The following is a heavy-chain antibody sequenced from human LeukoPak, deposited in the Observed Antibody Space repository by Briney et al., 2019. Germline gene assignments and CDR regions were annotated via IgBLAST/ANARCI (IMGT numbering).Heavy chain of an antibody. J-gene: IGHJ4*02. D-gene: IGHD3-10*01. CDR2: INWNGGST. CDR1: GFTFDDYG. CDR3: ARVAQGYYGSGSYHFDY. Sequence: GGSLRLSCAASGFTFDDYGMSWVRQAPGKGLEWVSGINWNGGSTGYADSVKGRFTISRDNAKNSLYLQMNSLRAEDTSLYYCARVAQGYYGSGSYHFDYWGQGTLVTVSS. V-gene: IGHV3-20*04.